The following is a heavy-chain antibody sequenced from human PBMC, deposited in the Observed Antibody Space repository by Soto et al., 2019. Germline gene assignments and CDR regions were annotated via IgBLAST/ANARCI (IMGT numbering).Heavy chain of an antibody. CDR2: IHYSGST. Sequence: QVQLQESGPGLVKPSETLSLTCTVSGGSISSYYWTWIRQPPGKGLEWIGYIHYSGSTNYNPSLKSRVTISVDTSKNQFSLKLSSVTAADTAVYYCARRGPIAGKTIFDYWGQGTLVTVS. CDR3: ARRGPIAGKTIFDY. D-gene: IGHD6-13*01. V-gene: IGHV4-59*08. CDR1: GGSISSYY. J-gene: IGHJ4*02.